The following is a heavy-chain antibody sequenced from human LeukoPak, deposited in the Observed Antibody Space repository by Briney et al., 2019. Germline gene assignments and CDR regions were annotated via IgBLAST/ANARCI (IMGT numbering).Heavy chain of an antibody. CDR3: ARRVGTYFDY. J-gene: IGHJ4*02. CDR1: GGSISTNNW. CDR2: IYYSGST. D-gene: IGHD1-1*01. Sequence: SGTLSLTCAVSGGSISTNNWWSWVRQSPEKGLEWIGSIYYSGSTWYNPSLKSRVTVSADTSKNQFSLKLTSVTAADTAVYYCARRVGTYFDYWGQGTLVTVSS. V-gene: IGHV4-4*02.